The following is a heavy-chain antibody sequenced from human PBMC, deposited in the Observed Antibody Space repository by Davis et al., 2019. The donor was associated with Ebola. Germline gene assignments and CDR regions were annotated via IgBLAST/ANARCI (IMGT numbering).Heavy chain of an antibody. D-gene: IGHD6-13*01. J-gene: IGHJ6*02. CDR3: AKVIDNSAWYGYALDV. V-gene: IGHV3-23*01. Sequence: GESLKISCTASGFTFSRSAMSWVRQAPGKGLEWVSAISASGGIRYYADSVKGRFTISRDNSQNTLFLQVNSLRADDTAVYYCAKVIDNSAWYGYALDVWGQGTTVPVSS. CDR2: ISASGGIR. CDR1: GFTFSRSA.